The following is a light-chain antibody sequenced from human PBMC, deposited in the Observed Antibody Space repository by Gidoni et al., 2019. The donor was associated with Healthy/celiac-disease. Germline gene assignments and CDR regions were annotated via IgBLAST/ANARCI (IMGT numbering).Light chain of an antibody. V-gene: IGLV2-14*03. CDR3: SSYTSSSTYV. CDR1: SSDVGGYNY. Sequence: QSDLTQPASLSGSPGQSITISCTGTSSDVGGYNYVSWYQQHPGKAPKLMIYDVSNRPSGVSNRFSGSKSGNTASLTISGLQAEDEADYYCSSYTSSSTYVFGTGTKVTVL. J-gene: IGLJ1*01. CDR2: DVS.